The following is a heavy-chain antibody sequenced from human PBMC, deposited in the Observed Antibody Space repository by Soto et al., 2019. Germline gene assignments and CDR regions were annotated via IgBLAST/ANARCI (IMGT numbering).Heavy chain of an antibody. CDR2: IVPIFGA. V-gene: IGHV1-69*12. J-gene: IGHJ6*02. D-gene: IGHD2-2*03. Sequence: QVQLVQSGAEVKKPGSSVKVSCKSSGGTFSNYGFSWVRQAPGQGLECMGVIVPIFGAEHPQKFQGRVTITADESTNTVFMELRGLRSEDTAVYYCARGGSDYEGIGYDQGHVWGQGTTVTFSS. CDR3: ARGGSDYEGIGYDQGHV. CDR1: GGTFSNYG.